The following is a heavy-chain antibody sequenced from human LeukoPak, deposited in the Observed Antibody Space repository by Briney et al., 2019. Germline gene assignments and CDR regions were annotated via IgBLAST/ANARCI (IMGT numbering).Heavy chain of an antibody. D-gene: IGHD3-22*01. CDR3: ARDADFGDDSSGYLDY. V-gene: IGHV3-30-3*01. CDR2: ISYDGSNK. J-gene: IGHJ4*02. Sequence: GGSLRLSCVASGFPFSSYWMTWVRQAPGKGLEWVAVISYDGSNKYYADSVKGRFTISRDNSKNTLYLQMNSLRAEDTAVYYCARDADFGDDSSGYLDYWGQGTLVTVSS. CDR1: GFPFSSYW.